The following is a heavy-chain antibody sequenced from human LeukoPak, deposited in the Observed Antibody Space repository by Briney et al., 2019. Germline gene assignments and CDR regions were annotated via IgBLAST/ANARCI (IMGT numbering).Heavy chain of an antibody. CDR3: ARMTTVRGGDY. D-gene: IGHD3-10*01. Sequence: GGSLRLSCAASGFTFSSYEMNWVRQAPGKGLEWVSYISSSGNTVFYADSVKGRFTIARDNAKNSLFLQMNSLRAEDAAVYYCARMTTVRGGDYWGQGTLVTVSS. CDR2: ISSSGNTV. J-gene: IGHJ4*02. V-gene: IGHV3-48*03. CDR1: GFTFSSYE.